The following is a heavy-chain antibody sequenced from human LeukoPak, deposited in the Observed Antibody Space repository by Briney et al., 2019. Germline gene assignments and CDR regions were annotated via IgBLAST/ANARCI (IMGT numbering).Heavy chain of an antibody. D-gene: IGHD3-22*01. J-gene: IGHJ4*02. Sequence: ASVKVSCKASGYTFIRYAINWVRQAPGQGLEWMGWIDINTGNPTYAQGFTGRFVFSLDTSVTTAYLEISSLKAEDTAVYYCAKLRYYDSSGYHEFDYWGQGTLVTVSS. V-gene: IGHV7-4-1*02. CDR2: IDINTGNP. CDR3: AKLRYYDSSGYHEFDY. CDR1: GYTFIRYA.